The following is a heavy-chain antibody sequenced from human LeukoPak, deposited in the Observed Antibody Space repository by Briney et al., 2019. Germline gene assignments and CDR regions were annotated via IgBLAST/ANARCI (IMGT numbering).Heavy chain of an antibody. J-gene: IGHJ4*02. CDR3: ARERYFAFDY. CDR2: ISSDGHNK. D-gene: IGHD3-9*01. CDR1: GFTFYSYG. V-gene: IGHV3-30*03. Sequence: GGSLRLSCAASGFTFYSYGMHWVRQAPGKGLEWVAFISSDGHNKDDADSVKGRFTISRDNSKNTVYLQMDSLRPEDTAIFYCARERYFAFDYWGQGNLATVSS.